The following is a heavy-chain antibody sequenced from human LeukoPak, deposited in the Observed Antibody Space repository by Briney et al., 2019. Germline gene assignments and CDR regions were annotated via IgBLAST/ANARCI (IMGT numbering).Heavy chain of an antibody. CDR1: GYSFTSYW. Sequence: GESLKISCKGSGYSFTSYWIGWVRQMPGKGLEWMGIIYPGDSDTRYSPSFQGQVTISADKSISTAYLQWSSLKASDTAMYYRARGAMGDFWSGYPYYFDCWGQGTLVTVSS. CDR2: IYPGDSDT. J-gene: IGHJ4*02. V-gene: IGHV5-51*01. D-gene: IGHD3-3*01. CDR3: ARGAMGDFWSGYPYYFDC.